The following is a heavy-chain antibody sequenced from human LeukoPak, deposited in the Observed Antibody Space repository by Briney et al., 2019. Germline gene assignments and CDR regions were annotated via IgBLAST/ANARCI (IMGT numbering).Heavy chain of an antibody. CDR1: GYTFTTHY. CDR2: FDPGNGET. V-gene: IGHV1-24*01. D-gene: IGHD3-10*01. Sequence: ASVKVSCKASGYTFTTHYIHWVRQAPGQGLEWMGGFDPGNGETIYAQKFQGRVTMTEDTSTDTAYMELSSLRSEDTAVYYCATAGYYYGSGSFFDYWGQGTLVTVSS. J-gene: IGHJ4*02. CDR3: ATAGYYYGSGSFFDY.